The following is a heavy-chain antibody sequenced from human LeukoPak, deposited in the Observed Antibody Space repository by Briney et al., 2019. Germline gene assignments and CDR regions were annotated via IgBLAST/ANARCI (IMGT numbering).Heavy chain of an antibody. Sequence: PGGSLRLXCAASGFTSSNAWMSWVRQAPGKGLEWVGRIKSKTDGGTTDYAAPVKGRFTISRDDSKNTLYLQMNSLKTEDTAVYYCTSREYYDILTGYSDFDYWGQGTLVTVSS. CDR2: IKSKTDGGTT. CDR1: GFTSSNAW. D-gene: IGHD3-9*01. J-gene: IGHJ4*02. CDR3: TSREYYDILTGYSDFDY. V-gene: IGHV3-15*01.